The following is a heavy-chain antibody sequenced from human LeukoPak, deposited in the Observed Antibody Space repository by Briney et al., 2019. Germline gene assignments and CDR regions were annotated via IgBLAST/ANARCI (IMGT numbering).Heavy chain of an antibody. J-gene: IGHJ4*02. CDR3: AADRRSGSYDY. V-gene: IGHV1-58*02. D-gene: IGHD1-26*01. Sequence: SVKVSCKASGFTFTSSAMQLVRQARGQRLEWIGWIVVGSGNTNYAQKFQERVTITRDMSTSTAYMELSSLRSEDTAVYYCAADRRSGSYDYWGQGTLVTVSS. CDR1: GFTFTSSA. CDR2: IVVGSGNT.